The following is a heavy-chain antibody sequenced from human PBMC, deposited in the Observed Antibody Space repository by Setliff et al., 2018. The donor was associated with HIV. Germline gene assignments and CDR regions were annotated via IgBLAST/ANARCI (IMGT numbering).Heavy chain of an antibody. D-gene: IGHD3-10*01. CDR3: SRDVGVPGRGNALEY. CDR1: GFTLANNY. J-gene: IGHJ4*02. V-gene: IGHV1-2*02. CDR2: IDPNSGGT. Sequence: VASVKVSCEASGFTLANNYIHWVRQAPGQGLEWMGWIDPNSGGTKYAQKFEGRVTMTRDTTVNTVYIEVNSLRSDDTAVYYCSRDVGVPGRGNALEYWGQGIPVTVSS.